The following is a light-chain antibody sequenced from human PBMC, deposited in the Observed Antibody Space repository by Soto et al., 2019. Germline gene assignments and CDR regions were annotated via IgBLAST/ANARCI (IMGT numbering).Light chain of an antibody. CDR2: GAS. J-gene: IGKJ1*01. CDR1: QSVSRN. CDR3: QQYNNWPPMA. Sequence: EIAMTQSPATLSVSPGERATLSCRASQSVSRNSAWYQQKPGQAPRLLIYGASTRATGIPARFSGSGSGTEFTLTISSLQSEEFAVYYCQQYNNWPPMAFGQGTKVELK. V-gene: IGKV3-15*01.